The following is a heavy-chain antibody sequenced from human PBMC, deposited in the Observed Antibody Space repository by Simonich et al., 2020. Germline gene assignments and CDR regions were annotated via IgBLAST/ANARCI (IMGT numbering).Heavy chain of an antibody. CDR1: GFTFSSYA. Sequence: GGGVVQPGRSLRLSCAASGFTFSSYAMHWVRQAPGKGLEWVAGKSDDGSNKYYADSVKGRFTIARDNSKNTLYLQMNSLRADDTAVYYCARDLGSSYYFDSWGQGTLVTVSS. J-gene: IGHJ4*02. CDR2: KSDDGSNK. CDR3: ARDLGSSYYFDS. D-gene: IGHD6-6*01. V-gene: IGHV3-30*07.